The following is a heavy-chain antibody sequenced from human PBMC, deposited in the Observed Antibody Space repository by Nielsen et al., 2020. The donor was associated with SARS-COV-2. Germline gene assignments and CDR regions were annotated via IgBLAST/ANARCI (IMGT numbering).Heavy chain of an antibody. Sequence: GESLKISCAASGFTFSAHAMIWVRQAAGKGLEWVSAVSGDSAGTTYYADSVKGRFTISRDNSKNTLYLQMNSLRAEDTAVYYCAKDLGYYGSGSPTYYYYYYSMDVWGQGTTVTVSS. CDR2: VSGDSAGTT. D-gene: IGHD3-10*01. CDR3: AKDLGYYGSGSPTYYYYYYSMDV. CDR1: GFTFSAHA. V-gene: IGHV3-23*01. J-gene: IGHJ6*02.